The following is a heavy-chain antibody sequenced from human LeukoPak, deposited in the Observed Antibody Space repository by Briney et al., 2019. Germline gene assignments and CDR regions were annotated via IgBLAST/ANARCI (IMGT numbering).Heavy chain of an antibody. CDR2: IYYSGST. D-gene: IGHD3-3*01. CDR1: GGSISSYY. CDR3: ARDERTTIFGVVCNWFDP. V-gene: IGHV4-59*01. Sequence: PSETLSLTCTVSGGSISSYYWSWIRQPPGKGLEWIGYIYYSGSTNYNPSLKSRVTISVDTSKNQFSLKLSSVTAADTAVYYCARDERTTIFGVVCNWFDPWGQGTLVTVSS. J-gene: IGHJ5*02.